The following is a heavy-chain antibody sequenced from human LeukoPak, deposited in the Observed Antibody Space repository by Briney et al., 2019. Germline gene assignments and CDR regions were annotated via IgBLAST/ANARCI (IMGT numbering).Heavy chain of an antibody. CDR1: GGSFSGYY. D-gene: IGHD3-16*02. V-gene: IGHV4-34*01. CDR3: VRVGGRYVWGSYRPSGN. J-gene: IGHJ4*02. CDR2: INHSGST. Sequence: SETLSLTCAVYGGSFSGYYWSWIRQPPGKGLEWIGEINHSGSTNYNPSLKSRVTISVDTSKNQFSLKLSSVTGADTAVYYCVRVGGRYVWGSYRPSGNWGQGTLVTVSS.